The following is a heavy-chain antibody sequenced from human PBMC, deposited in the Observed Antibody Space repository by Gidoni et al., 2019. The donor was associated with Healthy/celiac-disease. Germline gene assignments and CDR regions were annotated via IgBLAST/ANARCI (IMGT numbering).Heavy chain of an antibody. CDR1: GFPVSSNY. CDR3: ARGKYYDILTGYYSTDDAFDI. Sequence: VPLVESGGGLVQPGGSLRLSCAASGFPVSSNYMSWGRPAPGKGLEWVSVIYNGGSTYYADSVKGRFTISRDNSKNTLYLQMNSLRAEDTAVYYCARGKYYDILTGYYSTDDAFDIWGQGTMVTVSS. V-gene: IGHV3-66*01. CDR2: IYNGGST. D-gene: IGHD3-9*01. J-gene: IGHJ3*02.